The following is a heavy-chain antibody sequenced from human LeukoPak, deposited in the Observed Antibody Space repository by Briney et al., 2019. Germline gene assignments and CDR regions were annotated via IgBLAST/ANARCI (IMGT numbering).Heavy chain of an antibody. CDR1: GYTLTELS. Sequence: ASVKVSCKVSGYTLTELSMHWVRQAPGKGLEWMGGFDPEDGETICAQKFQGRVTMTEDTSTGTAYMELSSLRSEDTAVYYCATPYSSSGYYYYGMDVWGQGTTVTVSS. J-gene: IGHJ6*02. CDR2: FDPEDGET. D-gene: IGHD6-13*01. CDR3: ATPYSSSGYYYYGMDV. V-gene: IGHV1-24*01.